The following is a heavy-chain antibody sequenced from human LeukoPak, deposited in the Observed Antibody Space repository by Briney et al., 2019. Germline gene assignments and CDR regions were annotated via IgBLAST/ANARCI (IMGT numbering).Heavy chain of an antibody. V-gene: IGHV3-74*01. CDR1: GFTFSSYW. CDR2: INSDGSST. CDR3: ARVTYYYDSSGYPPDY. J-gene: IGHJ4*02. Sequence: PGGSLRLSCAASGFTFSSYWMHWVRQAPGKGLVWVSRINSDGSSTSHADSVKGRFTISRENAKNTLYLQMNSLRAEDTAVYYCARVTYYYDSSGYPPDYWGQGTLITVSS. D-gene: IGHD3-22*01.